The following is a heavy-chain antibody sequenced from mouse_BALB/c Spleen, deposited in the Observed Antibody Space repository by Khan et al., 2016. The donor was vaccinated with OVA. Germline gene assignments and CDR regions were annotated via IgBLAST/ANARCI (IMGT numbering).Heavy chain of an antibody. CDR3: AREWAAWFPY. Sequence: QVQLQQPGAELARPGASVKLPCKASGYTFTDYYINWMKQRTGQGLEWIGEIYPGSGNIYYNEKFKGKATLTADKSSSTAYMQLSSLTSEDSAVYFCAREWAAWFPYWGQGTLVTVSA. V-gene: IGHV1-77*01. CDR1: GYTFTDYY. CDR2: IYPGSGNI. J-gene: IGHJ3*01.